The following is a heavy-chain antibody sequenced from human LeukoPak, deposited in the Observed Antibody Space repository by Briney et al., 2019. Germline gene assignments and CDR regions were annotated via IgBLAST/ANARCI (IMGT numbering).Heavy chain of an antibody. Sequence: GGSLRLSCAASGFTFGSYSMNWVRQAPGKGLEWVSSISSSSSYIYYADSVKGRFTISRDNAKNSLYLQMNSLRAEDTAVYYCARDPSSSGWSHFDYWGQGTLVTVSS. CDR2: ISSSSSYI. D-gene: IGHD6-19*01. J-gene: IGHJ4*02. V-gene: IGHV3-21*01. CDR1: GFTFGSYS. CDR3: ARDPSSSGWSHFDY.